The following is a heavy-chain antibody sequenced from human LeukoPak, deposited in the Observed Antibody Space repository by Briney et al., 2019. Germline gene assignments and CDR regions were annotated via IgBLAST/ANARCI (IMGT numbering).Heavy chain of an antibody. Sequence: SETLSLTCTVSGGSISSTIYYWSWIRQPAGKGLEWIGRIYTSGSTNYNPSLKSRVTISVDTSKNQFSLKLSSVTAADTAVYYCARDRGYYASGTDRHFDYWGQGTLVTVSS. D-gene: IGHD3-10*01. J-gene: IGHJ4*02. CDR3: ARDRGYYASGTDRHFDY. CDR2: IYTSGST. V-gene: IGHV4-61*02. CDR1: GGSISSTIYY.